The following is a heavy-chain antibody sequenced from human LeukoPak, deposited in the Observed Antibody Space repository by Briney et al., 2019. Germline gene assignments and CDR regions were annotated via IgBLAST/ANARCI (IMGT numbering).Heavy chain of an antibody. D-gene: IGHD5-12*01. J-gene: IGHJ4*02. CDR3: ARGRVDIVTTITGSRVYGY. Sequence: GASVKVSCKASGYTFNGFYLHWVRQAPGQGLEWMGWINPNSGGTNYAQKFQGRVTMTRDTSISTAYMELSRLRSDDTAVYYCARGRVDIVTTITGSRVYGYWGQGTLVTVSS. V-gene: IGHV1-2*02. CDR2: INPNSGGT. CDR1: GYTFNGFY.